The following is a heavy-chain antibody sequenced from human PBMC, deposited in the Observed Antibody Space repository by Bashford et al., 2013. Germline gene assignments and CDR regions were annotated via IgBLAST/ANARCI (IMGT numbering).Heavy chain of an antibody. CDR3: ARGYNNRGPNWFDP. D-gene: IGHD7-27*01. CDR2: ISGNSDTR. CDR1: GFIFSNCA. J-gene: IGHJ5*02. Sequence: GGSLRLSCAASGFIFSNCAMSWVRQAPGKGLEWVSAISGNSDTRYYADSVKGRFTIFKDNSKNTLYLQMNSLRAEDTARYYCARGYNNRGPNWFDPGAREPWSPSPQ. V-gene: IGHV3-23*01.